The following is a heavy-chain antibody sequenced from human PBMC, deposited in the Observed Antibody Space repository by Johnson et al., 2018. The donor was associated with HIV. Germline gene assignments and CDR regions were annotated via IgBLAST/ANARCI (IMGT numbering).Heavy chain of an antibody. CDR2: NSGDGSSS. J-gene: IGHJ3*02. CDR3: AKDLRTVKAFDI. Sequence: VQLVESGGGLVQPGGSLRLSCEVSGFTISTFWMHWVRQVPGKGLMWVSRNSGDGSSSSYADSVKGRFTISRDNAKNTLYLQMNTLRAEDAAVYYCAKDLRTVKAFDIWGQGTMVTVSS. D-gene: IGHD4-17*01. V-gene: IGHV3-74*01. CDR1: GFTISTFW.